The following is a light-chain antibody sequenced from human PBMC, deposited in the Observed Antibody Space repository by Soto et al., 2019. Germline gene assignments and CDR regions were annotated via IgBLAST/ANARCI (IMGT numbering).Light chain of an antibody. CDR1: QNIYTW. CDR2: NAP. V-gene: IGKV1-5*03. CDR3: QQYNSFPWT. Sequence: DIQMTQSPSTLSASVGDRVTITCRASQNIYTWLAWNQQKPGKAPKLLLYNAPNLESGVPSRFSGSGSGTEFTLTISSLQPDDFATYYCQQYNSFPWTFGQGTKVEIK. J-gene: IGKJ1*01.